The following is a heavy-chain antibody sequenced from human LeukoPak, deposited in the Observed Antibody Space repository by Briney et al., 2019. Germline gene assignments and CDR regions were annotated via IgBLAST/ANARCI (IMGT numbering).Heavy chain of an antibody. D-gene: IGHD3-16*02. CDR2: MNPSSGNT. J-gene: IGHJ5*02. CDR3: ARINYDYVWGSYRSPTSHNWFDP. Sequence: ASVKVSCKASGYTFTSYDINWVRQATGQGLEWMGWMNPSSGNTGYAQKFQGRVTMTRNTSISTAYMELSSLRSEDTAVYYCARINYDYVWGSYRSPTSHNWFDPWGQGTLVTVSS. CDR1: GYTFTSYD. V-gene: IGHV1-8*01.